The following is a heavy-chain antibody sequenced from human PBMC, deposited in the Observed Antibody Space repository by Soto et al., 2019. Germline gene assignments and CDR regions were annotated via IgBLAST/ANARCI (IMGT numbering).Heavy chain of an antibody. CDR2: IIPILGIA. V-gene: IGHV1-69*02. J-gene: IGHJ6*03. CDR3: ARGSTVTTSENYYMDV. Sequence: SVKVSCKASGGTFSSYTISWVRQAPGQGLEWMGRIIPILGIANYAQKFQGRVTITADKSTSTAYMELSSLRSEDTAVYYCARGSTVTTSENYYMDVWGKGTTVTVSS. D-gene: IGHD4-4*01. CDR1: GGTFSSYT.